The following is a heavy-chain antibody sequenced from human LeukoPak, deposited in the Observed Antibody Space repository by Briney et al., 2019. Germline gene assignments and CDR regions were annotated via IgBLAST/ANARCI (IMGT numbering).Heavy chain of an antibody. V-gene: IGHV3-23*01. CDR1: GFTFSNYA. CDR2: ISGTGGTT. Sequence: GGSLRLSCAASGFTFSNYAMSWVRQAPGKGLEWVSAISGTGGTTYYADSVKGRFTISRDNSKNMLYLQMNSLRAEDTAVYYCVAKLYYYDSSGYYWGQGTLVTVSS. D-gene: IGHD3-22*01. J-gene: IGHJ4*02. CDR3: VAKLYYYDSSGYY.